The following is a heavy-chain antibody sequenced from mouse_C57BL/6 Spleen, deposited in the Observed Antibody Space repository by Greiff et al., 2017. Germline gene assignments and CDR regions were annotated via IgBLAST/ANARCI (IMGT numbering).Heavy chain of an antibody. D-gene: IGHD2-4*01. V-gene: IGHV6-3*01. CDR1: GFTFSNYW. J-gene: IGHJ4*01. CDR2: IRLKSDNYAT. CDR3: TASPYYDYPHYYAMDY. Sequence: EVKLVESGGGLVQPGGSMKLSCVASGFTFSNYWMNWVRQSPEKGLEWVAQIRLKSDNYATHYAESVKGRFTISRDDSKSSVYLQMNNLRAEDTGIYYCTASPYYDYPHYYAMDYWGQGTSVTVSS.